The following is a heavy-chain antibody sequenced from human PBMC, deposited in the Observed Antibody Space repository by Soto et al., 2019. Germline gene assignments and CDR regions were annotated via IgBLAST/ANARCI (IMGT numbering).Heavy chain of an antibody. V-gene: IGHV3-30*03. Sequence: GGSLRLSCAASGFTFSSYGMHWVRQAPGKGLEWVAVISYDGSNKYYADSVKGRFTISRDNSKNTLYLQMNSLRAEDTAVYYCARLSPAYYYYYMDVWGTGTTVTVSS. CDR2: ISYDGSNK. CDR1: GFTFSSYG. J-gene: IGHJ6*03. CDR3: ARLSPAYYYYYMDV.